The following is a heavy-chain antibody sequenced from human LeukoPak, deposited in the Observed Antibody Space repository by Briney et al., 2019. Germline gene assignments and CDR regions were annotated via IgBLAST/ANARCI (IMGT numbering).Heavy chain of an antibody. Sequence: SETLSLTCNVSGGSISTTTNSWGWAWIRQRPTKGLEWIGSIYYGGSPYYTSSLKSRVTISVDTSNNQFSLKLSSVTAADTAVYYCAREGRYYGSGSYSFQAVSYNWFDPWGQGTLVTVSS. CDR3: AREGRYYGSGSYSFQAVSYNWFDP. J-gene: IGHJ5*02. CDR1: GGSISTTTNS. D-gene: IGHD3-10*01. CDR2: IYYGGSP. V-gene: IGHV4-39*02.